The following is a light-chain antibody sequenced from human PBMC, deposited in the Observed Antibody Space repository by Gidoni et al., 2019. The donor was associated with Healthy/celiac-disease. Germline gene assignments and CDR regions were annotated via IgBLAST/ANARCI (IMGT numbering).Light chain of an antibody. Sequence: QSALTQPAAVSGSPGQSITISCTGTSSDVVSYNLVSWYQQHPGKAPKLMIYEGSKRPSGVSNRFSGSKSGNTASLTISGLQAEDEADYYCCSYAGSSTLGVFGGGTKLT. J-gene: IGLJ3*02. V-gene: IGLV2-23*01. CDR3: CSYAGSSTLGV. CDR2: EGS. CDR1: SSDVVSYNL.